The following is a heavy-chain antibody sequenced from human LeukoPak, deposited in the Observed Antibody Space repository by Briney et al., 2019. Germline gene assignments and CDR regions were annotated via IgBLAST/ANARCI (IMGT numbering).Heavy chain of an antibody. CDR3: ARRLRLGELSPPGY. Sequence: ASVKVSCKASGYTFTSYDINWVRQATGQGLGWMGWMNPNSGNTGYAQKFQGRVTMTRNTSISTAYMELSSLRSEDTAVYYCARRLRLGELSPPGYWGQGTLVTVSS. J-gene: IGHJ4*02. CDR1: GYTFTSYD. V-gene: IGHV1-8*01. CDR2: MNPNSGNT. D-gene: IGHD3-16*02.